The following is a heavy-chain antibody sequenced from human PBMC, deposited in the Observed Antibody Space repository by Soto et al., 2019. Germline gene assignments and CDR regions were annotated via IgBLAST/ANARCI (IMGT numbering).Heavy chain of an antibody. Sequence: EVQLVESGGGLVQPGGSLRLSCAASGFTFSSYSMNWVRQAPGKGLEWVSYISSSSSTIYYADSVKRRFTISRDNAKNSLYLQMNSLRDEDTAVYYCAVESAGGGKGMDVWGQGTTVTVSS. J-gene: IGHJ6*02. V-gene: IGHV3-48*02. CDR1: GFTFSSYS. CDR2: ISSSSSTI. CDR3: AVESAGGGKGMDV. D-gene: IGHD2-15*01.